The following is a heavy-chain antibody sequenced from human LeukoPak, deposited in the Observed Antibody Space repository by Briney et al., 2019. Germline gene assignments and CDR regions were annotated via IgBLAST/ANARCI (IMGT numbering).Heavy chain of an antibody. CDR3: AKEIDGFDV. Sequence: GGSLRLSCAASGFTFSNCWMHWVRQAPGMGLVWVSSIRFDGGDTPYADSAKGRFTISRDNAKNTMFLQMNNLRAEDTGVYYCAKEIDGFDVWGQGTLVTVSS. CDR1: GFTFSNCW. CDR2: IRFDGGDT. V-gene: IGHV3-74*01. J-gene: IGHJ3*01.